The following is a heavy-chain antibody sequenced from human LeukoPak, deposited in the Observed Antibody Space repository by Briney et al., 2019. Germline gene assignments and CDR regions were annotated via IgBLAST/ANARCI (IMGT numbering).Heavy chain of an antibody. J-gene: IGHJ3*02. CDR1: GYSISSGYY. D-gene: IGHD3-22*01. Sequence: SETLSLTCTVSGYSISSGYYWGWIRRPPGKGLEWIGSIYHSGSTYYNPSLKSRVTISVDTSKNQFSLKLSSVTAADTAVYYCARVSYYYDSSGRDAFDIWGQGTMVTVSS. CDR2: IYHSGST. CDR3: ARVSYYYDSSGRDAFDI. V-gene: IGHV4-38-2*02.